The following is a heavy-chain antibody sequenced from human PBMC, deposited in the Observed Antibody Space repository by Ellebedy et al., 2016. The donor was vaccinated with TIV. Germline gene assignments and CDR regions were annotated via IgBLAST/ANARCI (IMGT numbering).Heavy chain of an antibody. CDR1: GFTFSPYA. CDR2: ISGSSLTK. CDR3: ATDGSYGDYRSPTHAFEM. Sequence: GGSLRLSCAASGFTFSPYAMNWVRQAPGKGLEWVSFISGSSLTKNYADSVKGRFTISRDNAKNSLYLQMNSLRVEDTAVYYCATDGSYGDYRSPTHAFEMWGQGTLVTVSS. V-gene: IGHV3-48*04. J-gene: IGHJ3*02. D-gene: IGHD4-17*01.